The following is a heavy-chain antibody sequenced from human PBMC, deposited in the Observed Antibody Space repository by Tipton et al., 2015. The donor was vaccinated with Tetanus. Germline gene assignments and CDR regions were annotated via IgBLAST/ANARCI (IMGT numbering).Heavy chain of an antibody. V-gene: IGHV3-23*01. CDR3: AKEVDVGSGWRNFDY. D-gene: IGHD3-22*01. Sequence: SLRLSCAASGFTFSSFAMSWVRQAPGKGLEWVSSISDSGGTTYYAGSVKGRFTLSRDNSKNTLFLHMDPLRAEDTAVYYCAKEVDVGSGWRNFDYWGQGTLVTVSS. CDR2: ISDSGGTT. J-gene: IGHJ4*02. CDR1: GFTFSSFA.